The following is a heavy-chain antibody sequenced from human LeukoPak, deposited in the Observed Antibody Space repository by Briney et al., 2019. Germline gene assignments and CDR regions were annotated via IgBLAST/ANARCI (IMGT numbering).Heavy chain of an antibody. CDR1: GFTFDDYA. CDR2: ISWNSAGI. Sequence: GGSLRLSCAASGFTFDDYAMHWVRPAPGRGLEWVSGISWNSAGIGYADSVKGRFTISRDNAKNSLYLQMNSLRPEDTALYYCAKDLYGSSWYPPRFDPWGQGTLVTVSS. CDR3: AKDLYGSSWYPPRFDP. J-gene: IGHJ5*02. D-gene: IGHD6-13*01. V-gene: IGHV3-9*01.